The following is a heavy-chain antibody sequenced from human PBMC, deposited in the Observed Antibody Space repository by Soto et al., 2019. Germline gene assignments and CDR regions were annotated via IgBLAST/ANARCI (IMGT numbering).Heavy chain of an antibody. V-gene: IGHV3-53*02. J-gene: IGHJ4*02. CDR1: GFTVSSKY. CDR3: AKVREGLQLVVALDH. Sequence: DVQLVETGGELIQPGGSLRLSCAASGFTVSSKYMSWVRQAPGKGLEWVSVIWSAGLIYYADSVRGRFTISRDISRSTVDLQMTSLTGDDSAVYYCAKVREGLQLVVALDHWGQGALVTVS. D-gene: IGHD2-8*02. CDR2: IWSAGLI.